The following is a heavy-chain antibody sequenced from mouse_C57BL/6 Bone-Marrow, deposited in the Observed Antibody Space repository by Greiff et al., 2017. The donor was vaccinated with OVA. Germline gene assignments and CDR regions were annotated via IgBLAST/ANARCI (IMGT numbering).Heavy chain of an antibody. Sequence: EVQLVESGGDLVKPGGSLKLSCAASGFTFSSYGMSWVRQTPDKRLEWVATISSGGSYTYYPDSVKGRFTISRDNAKNTLYLQMSSLKSEDTAMYYCARHVRYGNWAVYYFDDWGQGTTLTVSS. D-gene: IGHD2-10*02. CDR2: ISSGGSYT. CDR3: ARHVRYGNWAVYYFDD. J-gene: IGHJ2*01. V-gene: IGHV5-6*01. CDR1: GFTFSSYG.